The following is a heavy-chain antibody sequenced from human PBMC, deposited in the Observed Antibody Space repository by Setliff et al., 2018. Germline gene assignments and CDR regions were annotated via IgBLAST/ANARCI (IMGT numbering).Heavy chain of an antibody. V-gene: IGHV4-4*07. J-gene: IGHJ4*02. CDR3: AGDVGGEGYFDS. D-gene: IGHD3-10*01. CDR1: GGSISYNY. Sequence: SETLSLTCTVSGGSISYNYWSWIRQPSGKGLQWIGRINTSGSTKYNPSLKSRVTMSVDTSKNQFSLKLSAVTAADTAVYYCAGDVGGEGYFDSWGQGTLVTVSS. CDR2: INTSGST.